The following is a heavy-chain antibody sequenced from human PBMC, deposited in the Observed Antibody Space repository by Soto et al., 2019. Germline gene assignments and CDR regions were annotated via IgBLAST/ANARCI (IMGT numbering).Heavy chain of an antibody. CDR3: ARDFGLWSNWFDP. J-gene: IGHJ5*02. CDR1: TFTGYY. CDR2: INPNSGGT. D-gene: IGHD5-18*01. V-gene: IGHV1-2*02. Sequence: TFTGYYMHWVRQAPGQGLEWMGWINPNSGGTNYAQKFQGRVTMTRDTSISTAYMELSRLRSDDTAVYYCARDFGLWSNWFDPWGQGTLVTV.